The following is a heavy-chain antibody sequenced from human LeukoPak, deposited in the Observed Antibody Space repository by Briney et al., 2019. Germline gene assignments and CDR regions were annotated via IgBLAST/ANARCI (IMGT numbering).Heavy chain of an antibody. CDR2: IIPIFGTA. J-gene: IGHJ5*02. D-gene: IGHD3-22*01. CDR1: GGTFSSYA. Sequence: GASVKVSCKASGGTFSSYAISWVRQAPGQGLEWMGGIIPIFGTANYAQKFQGRVTITADKSTSTAYMELSSLRSEDTAVYYCARDKDDSSPFDPWGQGTLVTVSS. V-gene: IGHV1-69*06. CDR3: ARDKDDSSPFDP.